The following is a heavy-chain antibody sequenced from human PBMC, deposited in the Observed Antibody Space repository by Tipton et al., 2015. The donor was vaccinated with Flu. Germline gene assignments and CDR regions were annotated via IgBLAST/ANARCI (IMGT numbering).Heavy chain of an antibody. D-gene: IGHD5-24*01. Sequence: SLRLSCTTSGFDFSVYGMHWVRQAPGKGLEWVAVIWYDGSNEHYADSVKGRFTMSRDNAKNSLYLQMNSLRAEDTAVYYCAREIRDGYTVWGQGTMVNVSS. V-gene: IGHV3-33*01. CDR3: AREIRDGYTV. CDR2: IWYDGSNE. CDR1: GFDFSVYG. J-gene: IGHJ3*01.